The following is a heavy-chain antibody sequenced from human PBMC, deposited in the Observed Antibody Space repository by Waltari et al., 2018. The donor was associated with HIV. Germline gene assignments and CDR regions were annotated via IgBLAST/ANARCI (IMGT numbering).Heavy chain of an antibody. J-gene: IGHJ4*02. Sequence: QVQLQQWGAGLLKPSETLSLTCAVYGGSFSGYYWSWIRQPPGKGLEWIGEINHRGRTNYNPSRKSRVTISVDTSKNQFSRKLSSVTAADTAVYYCARGRRTAHFFDYWGQGTLVTVSS. CDR1: GGSFSGYY. D-gene: IGHD5-18*01. V-gene: IGHV4-34*01. CDR3: ARGRRTAHFFDY. CDR2: INHRGRT.